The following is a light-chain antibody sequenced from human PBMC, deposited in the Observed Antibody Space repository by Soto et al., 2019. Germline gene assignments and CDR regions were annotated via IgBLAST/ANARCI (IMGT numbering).Light chain of an antibody. CDR1: QGISTY. CDR3: QQSFITPYT. Sequence: DLQMTQSPSSLSASVGDRVTITCRASQGISTYLNWYHQKPGKAPKLLIFSASNLQSGVPSRFSGSGSGTDFTLTIISLQPEDFATYYCQQSFITPYTFGQGTKLEVK. V-gene: IGKV1-39*01. CDR2: SAS. J-gene: IGKJ2*01.